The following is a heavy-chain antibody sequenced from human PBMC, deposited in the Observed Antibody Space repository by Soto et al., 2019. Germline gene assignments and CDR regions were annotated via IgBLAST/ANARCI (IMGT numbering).Heavy chain of an antibody. V-gene: IGHV4-59*01. CDR3: ARTYYDFWSGYPNWFDP. CDR1: GGSISSYY. J-gene: IGHJ5*02. D-gene: IGHD3-3*01. Sequence: ETLSLTCTVSGGSISSYYWSWIRQPPGKGMEWIVYIYYSGSTNYNPSLKSRVTISVDTSKKQFSLKLSSVTAADTAVYYCARTYYDFWSGYPNWFDPWGQGTLVTVSS. CDR2: IYYSGST.